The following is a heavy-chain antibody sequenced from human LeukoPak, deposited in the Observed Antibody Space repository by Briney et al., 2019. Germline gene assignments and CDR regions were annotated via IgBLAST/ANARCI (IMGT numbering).Heavy chain of an antibody. CDR1: GATFSSYA. D-gene: IGHD3-3*01. CDR3: ARDYVLRFLESYNGMDV. CDR2: IIPILGIA. Sequence: SVKVSCKASGATFSSYAISWVRQAPGQGLEWMERIIPILGIANYAQKFQGRVTITADKSTSTAYMELSSLRSEDTAVYYCARDYVLRFLESYNGMDVWGQGTTVTVSS. J-gene: IGHJ6*02. V-gene: IGHV1-69*04.